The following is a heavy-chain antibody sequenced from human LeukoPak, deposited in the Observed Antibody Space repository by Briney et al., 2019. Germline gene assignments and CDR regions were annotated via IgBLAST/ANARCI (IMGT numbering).Heavy chain of an antibody. Sequence: KPSETLSLTCAVSVGSISSGNWWSWVRQSPGKGLEWIGEFYHNGTPNYSPSLKRRVTISADTIKNHCSLKLTSVTAADTAVYYCATAPILRGEGGEHYKYGMDVWGQGTTVIVSS. CDR3: ATAPILRGEGGEHYKYGMDV. D-gene: IGHD2-2*02. CDR1: VGSISSGNW. CDR2: FYHNGTP. J-gene: IGHJ6*02. V-gene: IGHV4-4*02.